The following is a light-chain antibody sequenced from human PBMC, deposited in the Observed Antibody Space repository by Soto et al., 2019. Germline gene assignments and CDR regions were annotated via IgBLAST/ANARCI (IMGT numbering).Light chain of an antibody. CDR1: QSVGSD. V-gene: IGKV3D-15*01. J-gene: IGKJ5*01. CDR2: DIF. CDR3: QHTGRS. Sequence: TRSVYGERVALLSCRASQSVGSDLAWYQQKPGQAPRLVIYDIFTRATGVPTRISGSGSGTEFSLVISRLAPDDFAVHYCQHTGRSVGQGTRLEIK.